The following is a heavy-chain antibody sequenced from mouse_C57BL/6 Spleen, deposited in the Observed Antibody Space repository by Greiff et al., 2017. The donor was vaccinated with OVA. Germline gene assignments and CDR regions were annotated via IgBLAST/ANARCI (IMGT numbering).Heavy chain of an antibody. J-gene: IGHJ4*01. V-gene: IGHV1-7*01. CDR3: ARPEWDYDGDY. Sequence: QVQLQQSGAELAKPGASVKLSCTASGYTFTSYWMHWVQQRPGQGLEWIGYINPSSGYTKYNQKFKDKATLTADKSSSTAYMQLSSLTYEDAAVYYCARPEWDYDGDYWGQGTSVTVSS. CDR2: INPSSGYT. CDR1: GYTFTSYW. D-gene: IGHD2-4*01.